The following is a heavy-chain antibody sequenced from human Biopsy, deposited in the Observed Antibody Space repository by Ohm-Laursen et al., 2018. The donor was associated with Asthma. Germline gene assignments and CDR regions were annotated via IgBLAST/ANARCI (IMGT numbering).Heavy chain of an antibody. D-gene: IGHD2-15*01. J-gene: IGHJ2*01. CDR3: ARVPTTLRYFDL. V-gene: IGHV4-61*01. CDR2: ISYSGST. CDR1: GGSVSSGSYY. Sequence: GALSLTCTVSGGSVSSGSYYWSWIRQPPGKGLAWVSYISYSGSTDYNPSLKSRLTISMDTSKNQFSLKLSSVTAADTAVYYCARVPTTLRYFDLWGRGTLVTVSS.